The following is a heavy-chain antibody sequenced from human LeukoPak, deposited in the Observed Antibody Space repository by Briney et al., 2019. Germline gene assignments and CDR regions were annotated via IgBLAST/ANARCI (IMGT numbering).Heavy chain of an antibody. CDR3: ARVRSSGWYLRNDAFDI. CDR2: IYTSGST. V-gene: IGHV4-59*10. CDR1: GGSFSSYY. D-gene: IGHD6-19*01. Sequence: SETLSLTCAVYGGSFSSYYWSWIRQPAGKGLEWIGRIYTSGSTNYNPSLRSRVTMSVDTSKNQFPLKLSSVTAADTAVYYCARVRSSGWYLRNDAFDIWGQGTMVTVSS. J-gene: IGHJ3*02.